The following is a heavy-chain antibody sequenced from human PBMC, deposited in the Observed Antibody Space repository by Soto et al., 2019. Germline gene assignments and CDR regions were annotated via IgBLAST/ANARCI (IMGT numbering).Heavy chain of an antibody. V-gene: IGHV4-34*01. J-gene: IGHJ5*02. CDR3: ARGGVLRYFDWPPGTWFDP. CDR1: GGSFSGYY. CDR2: INHSGST. Sequence: PSETLSLTCAVYGGSFSGYYWSWIRQPPGKGLEWIGEINHSGSTNYNPSLKSRVPISVDTSKNQFSLKLSSVTAADTAVYYCARGGVLRYFDWPPGTWFDPWGQGTLVTVSS. D-gene: IGHD3-9*01.